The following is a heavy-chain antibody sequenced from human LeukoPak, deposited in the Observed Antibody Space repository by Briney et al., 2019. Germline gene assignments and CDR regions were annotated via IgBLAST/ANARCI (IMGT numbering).Heavy chain of an antibody. CDR2: IHHNGDI. D-gene: IGHD3-9*01. Sequence: PSETLSLTCTVAGYSISSGYFWGWIRQPPGKGLEWIGSIHHNGDIYSNPSLKSRVAISVDTSKNQFSLKLSSVTAADTAVYYCARDRYDILTGYYPLDYWGQGTLVTVSS. CDR3: ARDRYDILTGYYPLDY. CDR1: GYSISSGYF. V-gene: IGHV4-38-2*02. J-gene: IGHJ4*02.